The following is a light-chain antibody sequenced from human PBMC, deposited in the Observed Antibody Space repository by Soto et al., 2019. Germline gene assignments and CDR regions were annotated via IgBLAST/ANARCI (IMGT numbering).Light chain of an antibody. CDR2: EVS. J-gene: IGLJ1*01. CDR3: SAYAGSNNVV. CDR1: SSDFSSYNR. V-gene: IGLV2-18*02. Sequence: QSVLTQPPSVSGSPGQSVTISCAGTSSDFSSYNRVSWYQRPPGTGPKLIIYEVSQRPSGVPDRFSGSKSGNTASLTVSGLQTEEEADYYCSAYAGSNNVVFGSGTKVTVL.